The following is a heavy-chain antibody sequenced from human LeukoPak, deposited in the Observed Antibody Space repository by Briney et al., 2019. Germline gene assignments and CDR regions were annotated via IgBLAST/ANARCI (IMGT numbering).Heavy chain of an antibody. V-gene: IGHV3-48*01. J-gene: IGHJ3*02. D-gene: IGHD3-9*01. Sequence: GGSLRLSCAASGFTFSSYSMNWVRQAPGKGLEWVSYISSSSSTIYYADSVKGRFTISRDNAKNSLYLQMNSLRAEDTAVYYCARDGDYDILTGYLNGGAFDIWGQGTMVTVSS. CDR2: ISSSSSTI. CDR1: GFTFSSYS. CDR3: ARDGDYDILTGYLNGGAFDI.